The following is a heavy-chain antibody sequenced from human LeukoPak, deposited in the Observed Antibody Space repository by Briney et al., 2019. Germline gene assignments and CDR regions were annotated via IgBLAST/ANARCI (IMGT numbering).Heavy chain of an antibody. J-gene: IGHJ3*02. CDR3: VRAGGGYSSGWGAFDI. CDR2: INPETGGT. D-gene: IGHD5-18*01. CDR1: GYTFIGYY. V-gene: IGHV1-2*02. Sequence: GASVKVSCKASGYTFIGYYIHGVRQAPGHGPEWMGWINPETGGTSYAQKFQGRVTMTRDTSISTASMELGRLRSDDTAVYYCVRAGGGYSSGWGAFDIWGRGTLVTVSS.